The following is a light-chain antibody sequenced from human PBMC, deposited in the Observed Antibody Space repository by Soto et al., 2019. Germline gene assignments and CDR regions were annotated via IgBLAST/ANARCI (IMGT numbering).Light chain of an antibody. V-gene: IGLV2-11*01. CDR2: DVS. J-gene: IGLJ2*01. CDR3: CSYAGILI. Sequence: QSALTQPRSVSGSPGQSVTISCTGTSSDVGGYDYVSWYQQHPGEAPKLILYDVSKRPSGVPDRFSGSKSGNTASLTISGLQAEDEADYYCCSYAGILIFGGGTKVTVL. CDR1: SSDVGGYDY.